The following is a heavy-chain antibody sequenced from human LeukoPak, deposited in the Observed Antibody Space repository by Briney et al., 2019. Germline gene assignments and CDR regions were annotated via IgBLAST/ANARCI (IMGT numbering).Heavy chain of an antibody. CDR3: ARDPMYWNHGGYAFDI. CDR2: TYYRSKWYN. Sequence: SQTLSLTCAISGDSVSSNSAAWNWIRQSPSRGLEWLGRTYYRSKWYNDYAVSVKSRITINPDTSKNQFSLQLNSVTPEDTAVYYCARDPMYWNHGGYAFDIWGQGTMVTVSS. CDR1: GDSVSSNSAA. D-gene: IGHD1-1*01. V-gene: IGHV6-1*01. J-gene: IGHJ3*02.